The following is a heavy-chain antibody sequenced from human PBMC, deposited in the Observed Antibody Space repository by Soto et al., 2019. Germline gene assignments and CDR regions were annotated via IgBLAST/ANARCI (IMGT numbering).Heavy chain of an antibody. CDR1: GFSLSTSGVG. CDR2: IYWDDEK. CDR3: AHRILGAIHFDY. Sequence: QITLKESGPSLVKPTQTLTLTCTFSGFSLSTSGVGVGWIRQPPGKALEWLALIYWDDEKRYSPSLKSRLTITKDTSKNQVVLTMTNMDPVDTATYYCAHRILGAIHFDYWGQGTLVTVSS. V-gene: IGHV2-5*02. D-gene: IGHD1-26*01. J-gene: IGHJ4*02.